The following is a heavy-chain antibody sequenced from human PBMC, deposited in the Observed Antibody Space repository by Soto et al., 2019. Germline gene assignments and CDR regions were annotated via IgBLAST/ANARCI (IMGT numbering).Heavy chain of an antibody. Sequence: GGSLRLSCVASGFTFTTYWMSWVRQAPGKGLEWVANIRQDGGAQYYVDSVKGRFTISRDNAKNSVYLQMDSLRVEDTAVYYCVRGAQASGSYLGSSWGQGILVTVSS. CDR1: GFTFTTYW. CDR3: VRGAQASGSYLGSS. CDR2: IRQDGGAQ. J-gene: IGHJ5*02. V-gene: IGHV3-7*03. D-gene: IGHD3-10*01.